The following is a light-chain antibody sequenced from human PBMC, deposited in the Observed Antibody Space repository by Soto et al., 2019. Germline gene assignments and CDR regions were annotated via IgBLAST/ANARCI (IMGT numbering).Light chain of an antibody. J-gene: IGKJ4*01. CDR1: QGVRTD. CDR2: SAS. V-gene: IGKV1-6*01. Sequence: AIELTQSPSSLSASVVDRVTITCRASQGVRTDLGWYQQQPGKAPRLLIYSASSLQTGVPSRFSGDGSGTDFTLTIDSLQPEDFATYYCLQDYTYPRTFGGGTKVDIK. CDR3: LQDYTYPRT.